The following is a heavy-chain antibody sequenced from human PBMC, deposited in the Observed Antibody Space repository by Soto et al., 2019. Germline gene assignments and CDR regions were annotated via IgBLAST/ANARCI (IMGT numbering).Heavy chain of an antibody. CDR3: AKESGYSYGSGFDY. Sequence: EVQLVESGGGLVQPGRSLRLSCAASGFTFDDYAMHWVRQAPGKGLEWVSGISWNSGSIGYADSVKGRFTISRDNAKNSLYLQMNSLRAEDTALYYCAKESGYSYGSGFDYWGQGTLVTVSS. CDR1: GFTFDDYA. V-gene: IGHV3-9*01. D-gene: IGHD5-18*01. J-gene: IGHJ4*02. CDR2: ISWNSGSI.